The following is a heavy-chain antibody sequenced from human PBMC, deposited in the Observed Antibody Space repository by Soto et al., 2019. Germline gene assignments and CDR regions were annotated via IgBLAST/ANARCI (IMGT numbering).Heavy chain of an antibody. V-gene: IGHV2-5*02. D-gene: IGHD2-21*02. Sequence: QITLKESGPTLVKPTQTLTLTCTFSGFSLDTRVVAVSWIRQPPGKALEWLALVYWDDDKRYRPSLESRLNITKDTSKNQVVLTRTNMDPEETATYSCAHWVTGGAGTGKFDFWGQGILVTVSS. CDR2: VYWDDDK. CDR1: GFSLDTRVVA. CDR3: AHWVTGGAGTGKFDF. J-gene: IGHJ4*02.